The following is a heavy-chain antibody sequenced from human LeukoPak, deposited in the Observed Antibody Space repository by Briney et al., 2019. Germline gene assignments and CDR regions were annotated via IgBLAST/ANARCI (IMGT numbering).Heavy chain of an antibody. V-gene: IGHV1-69*04. CDR3: AREVKRGSSYGYPLLGY. D-gene: IGHD5-18*01. CDR2: IIPILGIA. Sequence: ASAKVSCKASGGTFSSYTISWVRQAPGQELEWMGRIIPILGIANYAQKFQGRVTITADKTTSTAYMELSSLRSEDTAVYYCAREVKRGSSYGYPLLGYWGQGTLVTVSS. CDR1: GGTFSSYT. J-gene: IGHJ4*02.